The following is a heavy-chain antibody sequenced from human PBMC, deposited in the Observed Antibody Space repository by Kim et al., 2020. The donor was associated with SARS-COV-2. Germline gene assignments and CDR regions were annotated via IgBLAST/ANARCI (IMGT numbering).Heavy chain of an antibody. Sequence: SYAETFQGRVTMTADEASTTVYMEISGLTSEDTAVYYCARENEVHSPWFDPWGQGSLVTVSS. CDR3: ARENEVHSPWFDP. V-gene: IGHV1-46*01. D-gene: IGHD3-3*02. J-gene: IGHJ5*02.